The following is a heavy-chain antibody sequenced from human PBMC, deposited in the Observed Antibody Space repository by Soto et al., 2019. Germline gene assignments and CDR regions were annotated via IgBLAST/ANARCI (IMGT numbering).Heavy chain of an antibody. J-gene: IGHJ4*02. CDR2: INPSGGST. CDR1: GYTFTSNY. CDR3: ASPHDYGDYGFDY. V-gene: IGHV1-46*01. D-gene: IGHD4-17*01. Sequence: ASVKASCKASGYTFTSNYMHWVRRAPGQGLEWMGIINPSGGSTSYAQKFQGRVTMTRDTSTSTVYMELSSLRSEDTAVYYCASPHDYGDYGFDYWGQGTLVTVSS.